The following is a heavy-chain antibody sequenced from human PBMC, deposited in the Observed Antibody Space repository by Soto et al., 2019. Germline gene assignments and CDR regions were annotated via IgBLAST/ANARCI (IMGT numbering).Heavy chain of an antibody. CDR2: ISGSGGST. J-gene: IGHJ2*01. CDR3: AKGGYCSSTSCYAFWYFDR. D-gene: IGHD2-2*01. Sequence: EVQLLESGGGLVQPGGSLRLSCAASGFTFSSYAMSWVRQAPGKGLEWVSAISGSGGSTYYADSVKGRFTISRDNSKNTLYLQMNSLRAEDTAVYYCAKGGYCSSTSCYAFWYFDRWGRGTLVTVSS. CDR1: GFTFSSYA. V-gene: IGHV3-23*01.